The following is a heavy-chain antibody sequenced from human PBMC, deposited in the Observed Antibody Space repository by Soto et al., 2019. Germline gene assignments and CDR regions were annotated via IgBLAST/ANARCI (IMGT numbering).Heavy chain of an antibody. D-gene: IGHD2-15*01. J-gene: IGHJ4*02. CDR1: GFTFSSYN. CDR3: ARARCSSGQCYYFDY. CDR2: ISRSGDRT. V-gene: IGHV3-64*02. Sequence: EVQLVESGEGLVQPGGSLRLSCAASGFTFSSYNIHWIRQAPGKGLEFVSAISRSGDRTYYADSVKGRFTITRDNSKNPVWLQMGSLRAEDMAVYYGARARCSSGQCYYFDYWGRGALVSVSS.